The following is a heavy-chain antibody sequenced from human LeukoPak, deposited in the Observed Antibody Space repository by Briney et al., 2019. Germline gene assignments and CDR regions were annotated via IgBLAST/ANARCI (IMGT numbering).Heavy chain of an antibody. Sequence: GGALRLSCAASGFTFSTYSMNWVRLAPGKGLEGVSSTEPGTGSIADPVQGRFTISRDNAHNSLYLQMNSLRVEDTAVYYCARDYRDAYGYRYFDLWGRGTLVTVSS. J-gene: IGHJ2*01. CDR2: TEPGTGS. CDR1: GFTFSTYS. V-gene: IGHV3-21*01. D-gene: IGHD3-10*01. CDR3: ARDYRDAYGYRYFDL.